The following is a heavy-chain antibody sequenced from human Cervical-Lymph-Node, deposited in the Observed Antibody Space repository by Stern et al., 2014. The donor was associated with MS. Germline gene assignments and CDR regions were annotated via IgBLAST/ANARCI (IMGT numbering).Heavy chain of an antibody. V-gene: IGHV1-69*06. CDR3: VLQTLGATY. D-gene: IGHD3-3*01. CDR1: GSMFSNYA. Sequence: QAQLGQSGAEVKKPGASVKLSCQASGSMFSNYAMNWVRQVPGQCLVWVGGIIPMFATASQTQHCQGRVTFTAYTSTNTAFLELSSLKSGDTAVYCCVLQTLGATYWGRGTLVTVSS. J-gene: IGHJ4*02. CDR2: IIPMFATA.